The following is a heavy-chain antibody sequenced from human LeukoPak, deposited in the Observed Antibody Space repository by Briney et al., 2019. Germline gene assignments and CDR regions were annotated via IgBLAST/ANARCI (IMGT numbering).Heavy chain of an antibody. J-gene: IGHJ4*02. V-gene: IGHV3-30*18. CDR3: AKDLYSYGPDY. Sequence: GGSLRLSCAASGFTFSSYGMHWVRQAPGKGLEWAAFISYDGSKKYYADSVKGRFTISRDNSKNTLYLQMSSLRAEDTAVYYCAKDLYSYGPDYWGQGTLVTVSS. D-gene: IGHD5-18*01. CDR2: ISYDGSKK. CDR1: GFTFSSYG.